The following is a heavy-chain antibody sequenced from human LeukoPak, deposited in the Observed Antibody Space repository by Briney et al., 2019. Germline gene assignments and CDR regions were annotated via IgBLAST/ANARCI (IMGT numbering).Heavy chain of an antibody. Sequence: GASVKVSCKASGYTFTSYGISWVRQAPGQGLEWMGWINPNSGGTNYAQKFQGRVTMTRDTSISTAYMELSRLRSDDTAVYYCARERRYSSSATYYYYMDVWGKGTTVTVSS. J-gene: IGHJ6*03. CDR2: INPNSGGT. CDR3: ARERRYSSSATYYYYMDV. CDR1: GYTFTSYG. D-gene: IGHD6-6*01. V-gene: IGHV1-2*02.